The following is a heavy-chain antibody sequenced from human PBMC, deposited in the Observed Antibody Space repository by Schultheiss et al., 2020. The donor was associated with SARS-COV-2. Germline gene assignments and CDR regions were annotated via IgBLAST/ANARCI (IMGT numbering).Heavy chain of an antibody. V-gene: IGHV3-21*01. CDR3: ARDTGEAVAGTDNWFDP. Sequence: GGSLRLSCAASGFTFSSCTMNWVRQAAGKGLEWVSSISSSSSYIFYADSVKGRFTISRDNAKNSLYLQMNSLRAEDTAVYYCARDTGEAVAGTDNWFDPWGQGTLVTVSS. CDR1: GFTFSSCT. D-gene: IGHD6-19*01. CDR2: ISSSSSYI. J-gene: IGHJ5*02.